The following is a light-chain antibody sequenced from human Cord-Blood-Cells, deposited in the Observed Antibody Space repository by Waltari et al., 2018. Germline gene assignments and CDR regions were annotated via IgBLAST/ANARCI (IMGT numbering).Light chain of an antibody. CDR1: SSDVGSYNL. J-gene: IGLJ3*02. V-gene: IGLV2-23*02. Sequence: QSALTQPASVSGSPGQSNTISCTGTSSDVGSYNLVSWYQQHPGKAPKLMIYEVSKRPSGVSNRFSGSKSGNTASLTISGLQAEDEADYYCCSYAGSSTPRFGGGTKLTVL. CDR2: EVS. CDR3: CSYAGSSTPR.